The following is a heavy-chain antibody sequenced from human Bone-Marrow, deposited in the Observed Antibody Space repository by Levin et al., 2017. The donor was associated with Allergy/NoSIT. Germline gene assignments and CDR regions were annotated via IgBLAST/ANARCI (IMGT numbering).Heavy chain of an antibody. CDR1: GFTFSSYE. V-gene: IGHV3-48*03. CDR3: ARGYVVVVAADDAFDI. J-gene: IGHJ3*02. Sequence: PGGSLRLSCAASGFTFSSYEMNWVRQAPGKGLEWVSYISSSGSTIYYADSVKGRFTISRDNAKNSLYLQMNSLRAEDTAVYYCARGYVVVVAADDAFDIWGQGTMVTVSS. CDR2: ISSSGSTI. D-gene: IGHD2-15*01.